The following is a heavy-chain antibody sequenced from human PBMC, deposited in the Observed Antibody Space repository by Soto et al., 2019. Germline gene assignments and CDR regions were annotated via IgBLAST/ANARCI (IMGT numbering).Heavy chain of an antibody. D-gene: IGHD5-18*01. CDR3: ARGGYSPGGYYYYGMDV. CDR2: IIPIFGTA. Sequence: TVKVSCKASESTFSSYAISWVRQAPGQGLEWMGGIIPIFGTANYAQKFQGRVTITADESTSTAYMELSSLRSEDTAVYYCARGGYSPGGYYYYGMDVWGQGTTVTVSS. V-gene: IGHV1-69*13. CDR1: ESTFSSYA. J-gene: IGHJ6*02.